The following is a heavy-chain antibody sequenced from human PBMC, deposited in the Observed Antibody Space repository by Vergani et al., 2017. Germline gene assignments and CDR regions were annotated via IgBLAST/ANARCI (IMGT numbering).Heavy chain of an antibody. Sequence: QVQLVQSGAEVKKPGSSVKVSCKASGGTFSSYAISWVRQAPGQGLECMGGIIPIFGTANYAQKSQGRVTITADASPSTAYMELSSLRSEDTAVYYCARERRGFYYMDVWGKGTTVTVSS. J-gene: IGHJ6*03. CDR1: GGTFSSYA. CDR2: IIPIFGTA. V-gene: IGHV1-69*01. D-gene: IGHD3-10*01. CDR3: ARERRGFYYMDV.